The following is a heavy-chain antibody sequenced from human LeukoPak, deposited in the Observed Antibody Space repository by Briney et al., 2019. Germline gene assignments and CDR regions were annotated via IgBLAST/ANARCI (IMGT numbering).Heavy chain of an antibody. Sequence: PGRSLRLSCAASGFTFDDYAMHWVRQAPGKGLEWVSGISWNSGSIGYADSVKGRFTISRDNAKNSLYLQMNSLRAEDTALYYCAKDTKGAAAGPFDYWGQGTLVTVSS. V-gene: IGHV3-9*01. CDR2: ISWNSGSI. CDR3: AKDTKGAAAGPFDY. J-gene: IGHJ4*02. D-gene: IGHD6-13*01. CDR1: GFTFDDYA.